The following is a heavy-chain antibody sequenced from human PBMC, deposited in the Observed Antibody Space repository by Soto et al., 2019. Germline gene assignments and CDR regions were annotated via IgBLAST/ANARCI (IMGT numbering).Heavy chain of an antibody. CDR3: AKDRDSSGWYRFHFDAFDI. J-gene: IGHJ3*02. CDR2: ISYVGSNK. Sequence: GGSLRLSCAASRFTFSSYGMHWVRQAPGKGLEWVAVISYVGSNKYYADFVKGRFTISRDNSKNMLFLQMNSLRAEDTAVYYCAKDRDSSGWYRFHFDAFDIWGQGTMVTVS. V-gene: IGHV3-30*18. D-gene: IGHD6-19*01. CDR1: RFTFSSYG.